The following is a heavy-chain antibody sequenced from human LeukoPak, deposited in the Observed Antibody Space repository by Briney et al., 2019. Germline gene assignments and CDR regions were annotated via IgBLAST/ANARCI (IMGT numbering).Heavy chain of an antibody. D-gene: IGHD3-22*01. CDR1: GFTASSNY. V-gene: IGHV3-53*01. CDR2: IGGQGTTT. CDR3: AKGNNYYDSSGHYDY. Sequence: GGSLRLSCAASGFTASSNYMSWVRQAPGKGLEWVSLIGGQGTTTFYADSVKGRFTISRDNYKNTVYIQMNSLRVEDTAIYYCAKGNNYYDSSGHYDYWGQGTLVTVSS. J-gene: IGHJ4*02.